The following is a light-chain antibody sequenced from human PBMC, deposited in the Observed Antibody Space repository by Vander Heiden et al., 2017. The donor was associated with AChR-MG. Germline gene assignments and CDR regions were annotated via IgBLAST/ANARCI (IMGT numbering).Light chain of an antibody. J-gene: IGLJ3*02. CDR2: DTT. CDR3: FLSYSGAVM. V-gene: IGLV7-46*01. CDR1: TAAVTSGHN. Sequence: QAVVTQEPSLTVSPGGTLTLTCCSSTAAVTSGHNHYWFQQKPSRAPTTLIYDTTNHHSWTPARFSGSLLGDKAVLTLSGAQPEEEADYYCFLSYSGAVMFGGGTKLTVL.